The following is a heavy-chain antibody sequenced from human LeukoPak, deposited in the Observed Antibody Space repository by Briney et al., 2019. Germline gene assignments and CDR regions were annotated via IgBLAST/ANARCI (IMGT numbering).Heavy chain of an antibody. CDR3: AKHTFARPFDY. J-gene: IGHJ4*02. D-gene: IGHD6-6*01. CDR2: IYHTGDT. V-gene: IGHV4-59*08. Sequence: SETLSLTCTVSGGSISSFYWSWIRQPPGKGLEWIGYIYHTGDTNSNPSLKSRVTISLDTSKNQFSLRLSSVTAADTAVYYCAKHTFARPFDYWGQGTLVTVSS. CDR1: GGSISSFY.